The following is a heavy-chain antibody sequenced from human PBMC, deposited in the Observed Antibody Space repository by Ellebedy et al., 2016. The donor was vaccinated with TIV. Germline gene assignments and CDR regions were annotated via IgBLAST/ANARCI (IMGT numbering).Heavy chain of an antibody. V-gene: IGHV3-7*01. CDR1: GFSFRSYW. CDR3: ATDGSYGDYLSPTHAFEN. D-gene: IGHD4-17*01. J-gene: IGHJ3*02. Sequence: GGSLRLSCAASGFSFRSYWMSWVRQAPGKGLEWVANMRAERSEKNYVESVRGRFTISRDNPNNSLYLHMNSLRAEDTAVYYCATDGSYGDYLSPTHAFENWGQGTMVIVSS. CDR2: MRAERSEK.